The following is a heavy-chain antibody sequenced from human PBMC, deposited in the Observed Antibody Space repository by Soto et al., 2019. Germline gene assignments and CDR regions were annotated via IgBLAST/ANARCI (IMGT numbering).Heavy chain of an antibody. D-gene: IGHD4-17*01. Sequence: QLQLQESGPGLVKPSETLSLTCTVSGGSISSTSNYWGWIRQPPGKGLEWIGSIYYSGNTYYNPSLKSRVTISVDTSKNQFSLNLSSVTAADTAVYYCARRRLTVTGGHWYFDLWGRGTLVTASS. CDR2: IYYSGNT. CDR3: ARRRLTVTGGHWYFDL. CDR1: GGSISSTSNY. V-gene: IGHV4-39*01. J-gene: IGHJ2*01.